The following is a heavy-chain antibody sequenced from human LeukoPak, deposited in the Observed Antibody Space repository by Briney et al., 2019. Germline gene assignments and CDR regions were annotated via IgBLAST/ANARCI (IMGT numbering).Heavy chain of an antibody. CDR1: GYTFTSYY. CDR3: ATDRLVGDYSFDY. J-gene: IGHJ4*02. CDR2: INPSGGST. D-gene: IGHD4-17*01. Sequence: ASVKVSCEASGYTFTSYYMHWVRQAPGQGLEWMGIINPSGGSTSYAQKFQGRVTMTEDTSTDTAYMELSSLRSEDTAVYYCATDRLVGDYSFDYRGQGTLVTVSS. V-gene: IGHV1-46*01.